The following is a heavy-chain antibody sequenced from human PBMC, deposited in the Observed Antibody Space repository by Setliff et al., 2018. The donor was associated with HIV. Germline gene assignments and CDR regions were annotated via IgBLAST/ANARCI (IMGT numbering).Heavy chain of an antibody. J-gene: IGHJ4*02. CDR2: ISAYNGNT. D-gene: IGHD2-2*01. CDR3: ARGPPIVVVPAALLTFDY. V-gene: IGHV1-18*01. CDR1: GYTFTSYG. Sequence: ASVKVSCKASGYTFTSYGISWVRQAPGQGLGWMGWISAYNGNTNYAQKLQGRVTMTTDTSTSTAYMELRSLRSDDTAVYYCARGPPIVVVPAALLTFDYWGQGTLVTVSS.